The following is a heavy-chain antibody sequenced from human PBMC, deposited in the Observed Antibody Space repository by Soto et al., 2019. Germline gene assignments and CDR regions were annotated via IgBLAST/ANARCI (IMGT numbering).Heavy chain of an antibody. V-gene: IGHV4-31*03. CDR2: LYYSGST. D-gene: IGHD3-10*01. CDR3: ARDNPRFRDYYYYGMDV. J-gene: IGHJ6*02. CDR1: GGSISSGGYY. Sequence: QVQLQESGPGLVKPSQTLSLTCTVSGGSISSGGYYWSWIRQHPGKGLEWIGYLYYSGSTYYNPSLKSRVTISVDTSKNQFSLKLSSVTAADTAVYYCARDNPRFRDYYYYGMDVWGQGTTVTVSS.